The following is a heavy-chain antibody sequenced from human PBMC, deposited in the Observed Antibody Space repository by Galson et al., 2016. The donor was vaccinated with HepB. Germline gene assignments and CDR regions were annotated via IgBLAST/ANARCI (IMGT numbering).Heavy chain of an antibody. Sequence: SVKVSCKASRYTFTSYYMHWVRQAPGQGLGWMGIINPSGGSTSYAQKFQGRVTMTRDTSTSTVYMELSSLRSEDTAVYYCARLAAAGTADYWGQGTLVTVSS. CDR1: RYTFTSYY. D-gene: IGHD6-13*01. J-gene: IGHJ4*02. CDR3: ARLAAAGTADY. CDR2: INPSGGST. V-gene: IGHV1-46*01.